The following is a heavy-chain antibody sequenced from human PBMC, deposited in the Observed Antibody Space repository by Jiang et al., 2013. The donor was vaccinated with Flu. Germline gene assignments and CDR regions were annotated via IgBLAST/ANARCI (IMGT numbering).Heavy chain of an antibody. D-gene: IGHD6-13*01. CDR3: ARAGGSSSWYYSWFDP. CDR2: MNPNSGNT. Sequence: QLVESGAEVKKPGASVKVSCKASGYSFTSYDINWVRQATGQGLEWMGWMNPNSGNTGYAQKFQGRVTMTRNTSISTAYMELSSLRSEDTAVYYCARAGGSSSWYYSWFDPWGQGTLVTVSS. CDR1: GYSFTSYD. V-gene: IGHV1-8*01. J-gene: IGHJ5*02.